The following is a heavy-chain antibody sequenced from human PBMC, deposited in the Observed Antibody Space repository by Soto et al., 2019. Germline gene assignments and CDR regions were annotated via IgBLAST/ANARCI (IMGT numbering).Heavy chain of an antibody. V-gene: IGHV3-23*01. Sequence: PGGSLRLSCAASGFTFSSYAMSWVRQAPGKGLEWVSAISGSGGSTYYADSVKGRFTISRDNSKNTLYLQMNSLRAEDTAVYYCAKDHHNSSGWYGGFDYWGQGTLVTVSS. CDR3: AKDHHNSSGWYGGFDY. CDR1: GFTFSSYA. CDR2: ISGSGGST. D-gene: IGHD6-19*01. J-gene: IGHJ4*02.